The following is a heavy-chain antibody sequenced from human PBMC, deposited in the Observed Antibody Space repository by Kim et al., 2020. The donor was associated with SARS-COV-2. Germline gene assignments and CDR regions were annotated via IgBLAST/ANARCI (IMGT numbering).Heavy chain of an antibody. CDR3: AKSAGVTKYYFDY. D-gene: IGHD2-21*02. V-gene: IGHV3-30*18. Sequence: GGSLRLSCAASGFTFSSYGMHWVRQAPGKGLEWVAVISYDGSNKYYADSVKGRFTISRDNSKNTLYLQMNSLRAEDTAVYYCAKSAGVTKYYFDYWGQGTLVTVSS. CDR1: GFTFSSYG. J-gene: IGHJ4*02. CDR2: ISYDGSNK.